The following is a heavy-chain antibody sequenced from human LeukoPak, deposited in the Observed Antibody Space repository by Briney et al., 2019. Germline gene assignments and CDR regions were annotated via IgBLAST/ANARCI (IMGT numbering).Heavy chain of an antibody. CDR3: VGSSGYYYNY. D-gene: IGHD3-22*01. CDR2: INHSGST. J-gene: IGHJ4*02. Sequence: PSETLSLTCAVYGGSFSGYYWSWIRQPPGKGLEWIGEINHSGSTNYIPSLKSRVTISVDTSKHQFSLKLSSVTAADTAVYYCVGSSGYYYNYWGQGTLVTVSS. CDR1: GGSFSGYY. V-gene: IGHV4-34*01.